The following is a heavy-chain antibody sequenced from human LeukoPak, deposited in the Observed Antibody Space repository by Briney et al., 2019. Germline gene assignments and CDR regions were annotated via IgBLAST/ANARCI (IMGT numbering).Heavy chain of an antibody. J-gene: IGHJ4*02. Sequence: GGSLRLSCAAPGFTFSSYWMSWVRQAPGKGLEWVANIKQDGSEKYYEDSVKGRFTISRDNAKNSLYLQMNSLRAEDTAVYYCAKATMFDYWGQGTLVTVSS. CDR1: GFTFSSYW. CDR3: AKATMFDY. V-gene: IGHV3-7*01. CDR2: IKQDGSEK. D-gene: IGHD5-12*01.